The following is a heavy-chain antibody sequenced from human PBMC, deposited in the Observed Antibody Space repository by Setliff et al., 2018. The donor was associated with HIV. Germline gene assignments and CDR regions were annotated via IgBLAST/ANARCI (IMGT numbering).Heavy chain of an antibody. CDR1: GYTFTGYY. CDR3: ARDTVRATFSDY. V-gene: IGHV1-2*02. D-gene: IGHD1-26*01. Sequence: ASVKVSCKASGYTFTGYYMHWVRQAPGQGLEWMGWINPNSGATNYAQKFQGRVTMTRDTSISTAYMELSSLRYDDTAVYYCARDTVRATFSDYWGQGTLVTVSS. J-gene: IGHJ4*02. CDR2: INPNSGAT.